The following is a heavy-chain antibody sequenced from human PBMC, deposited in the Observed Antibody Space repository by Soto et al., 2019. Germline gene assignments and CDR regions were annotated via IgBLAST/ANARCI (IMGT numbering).Heavy chain of an antibody. CDR2: ISGSGGST. J-gene: IGHJ6*03. CDR1: GFTFSSYA. D-gene: IGHD3-10*01. V-gene: IGHV3-23*01. CDR3: AKGGTMVRGVIMDYYYYYYMDV. Sequence: LRLSCAASGFTFSSYAMGWVRQAPGKGLEWVSAISGSGGSTYYADSVKGRFTISRDNSKNTLYLQMNSLRAEDTAVYYCAKGGTMVRGVIMDYYYYYYMDVWGKGTTVTVSS.